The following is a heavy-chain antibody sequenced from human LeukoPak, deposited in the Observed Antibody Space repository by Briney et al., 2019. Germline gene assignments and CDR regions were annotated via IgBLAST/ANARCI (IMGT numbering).Heavy chain of an antibody. J-gene: IGHJ4*02. Sequence: GGSLRLSCTASGFTFSDYWMTWVRQAPGKGPEWVANIKQDGSQRYYVDSVRGRFTISRDNDKNSLFLQMNGLRAEDTAMYYCARRGGSSSRRSPIDYWGQGTLVTVSS. CDR2: IKQDGSQR. V-gene: IGHV3-7*01. CDR3: ARRGGSSSRRSPIDY. CDR1: GFTFSDYW. D-gene: IGHD6-6*01.